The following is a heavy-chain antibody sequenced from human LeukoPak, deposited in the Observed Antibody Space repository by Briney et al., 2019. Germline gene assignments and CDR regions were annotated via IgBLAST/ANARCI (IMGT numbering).Heavy chain of an antibody. CDR2: TYYSGST. V-gene: IGHV4-31*03. Sequence: SETLSLTCTVSGGSISSGGYYWSWIRQHPGKGLEWIGYTYYSGSTYYNPSLKSRVTISVDTSKNQFSLKLSSVTAADTAVYYCARAGCSSTSCYNPFDYWGQGTLVTVSS. J-gene: IGHJ4*02. D-gene: IGHD2-2*01. CDR3: ARAGCSSTSCYNPFDY. CDR1: GGSISSGGYY.